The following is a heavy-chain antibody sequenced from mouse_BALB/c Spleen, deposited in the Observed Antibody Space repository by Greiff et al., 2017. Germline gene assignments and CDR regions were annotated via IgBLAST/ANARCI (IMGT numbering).Heavy chain of an antibody. CDR1: GYTFTDYY. CDR2: IYPGSGNT. Sequence: LMESGPELVKPGASVKISCKASGYTFTDYYINWVKQKPGQGLEWIGWIYPGSGNTKYNEKFKGKATLTVDTSSSTAYMQLSSLTSEDTAVYFCAKSYDYDAMDYWGQGTSVTVSS. J-gene: IGHJ4*01. V-gene: IGHV1-84*02. CDR3: AKSYDYDAMDY.